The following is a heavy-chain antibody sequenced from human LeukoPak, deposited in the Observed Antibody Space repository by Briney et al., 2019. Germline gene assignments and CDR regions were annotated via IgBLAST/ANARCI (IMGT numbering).Heavy chain of an antibody. Sequence: ASVKLSCKASGYTFTVYYMHGVRRAPAQALEYMRWIHPNSGGTHYTQNFQGRFTMTRDTSISTAYRELSRLRSDDTAVDYCARGYGDRYYYYLDVWGKGTTVTVSS. D-gene: IGHD4-17*01. CDR2: IHPNSGGT. CDR3: ARGYGDRYYYYLDV. J-gene: IGHJ6*03. V-gene: IGHV1-2*02. CDR1: GYTFTVYY.